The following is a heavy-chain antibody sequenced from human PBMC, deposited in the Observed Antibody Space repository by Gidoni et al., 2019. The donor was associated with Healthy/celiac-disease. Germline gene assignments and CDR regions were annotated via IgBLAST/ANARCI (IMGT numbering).Heavy chain of an antibody. CDR3: ARENVGDSSGYYSHGFDY. CDR1: GFTGSSNY. V-gene: IGHV3-53*02. J-gene: IGHJ4*02. D-gene: IGHD3-22*01. Sequence: EVQLGETGGGLIQPGGSLRLSGAASGFTGSSNYMSWVRQAPGEGLEWVSVIYSGGSTYYADSVKGRFTISRDNSKNTLYLQMNSLRAEDTAVYYCARENVGDSSGYYSHGFDYWGQGTLVTVSS. CDR2: IYSGGST.